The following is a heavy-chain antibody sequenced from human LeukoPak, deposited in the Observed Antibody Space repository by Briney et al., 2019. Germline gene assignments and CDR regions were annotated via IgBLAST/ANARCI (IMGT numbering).Heavy chain of an antibody. Sequence: GASVKVSCKASGYTFTSYYMHWVRQARGQGLEWMGRIDPSGGSTPYAQKFQGRLIMTRDMSTNTVEMELSSLRSEDTAVYYCVRNAASGSDYWGQGTLVIVSS. CDR3: VRNAASGSDY. CDR2: IDPSGGST. V-gene: IGHV1-46*01. D-gene: IGHD6-25*01. CDR1: GYTFTSYY. J-gene: IGHJ4*02.